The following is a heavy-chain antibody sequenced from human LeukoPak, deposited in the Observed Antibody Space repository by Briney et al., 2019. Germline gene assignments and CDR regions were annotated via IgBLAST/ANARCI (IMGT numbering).Heavy chain of an antibody. CDR3: TRGPEYSDT. V-gene: IGHV3-11*01. CDR1: GFTFSDYY. D-gene: IGHD1-14*01. Sequence: GGSLRLSCEPSGFTFSDYYINWIAQAPGRGLEGIAYITGSGTSVYYADSVKGRFTVSRDKAANSVFLHMDSLRGDHSAPYFFTRGPEYSDTWGQGTLVTASS. CDR2: ITGSGTSV. J-gene: IGHJ5*02.